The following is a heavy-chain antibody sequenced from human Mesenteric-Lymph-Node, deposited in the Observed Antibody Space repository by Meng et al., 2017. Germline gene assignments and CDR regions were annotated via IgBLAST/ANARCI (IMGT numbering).Heavy chain of an antibody. CDR2: INPNSGGT. D-gene: IGHD3-22*01. CDR1: GYTFTGYY. CDR3: ARSDSSGYQYYFDY. V-gene: IGHV1-2*06. Sequence: QVQLVQFGAEVKKPGASVKVSCKASGYTFTGYYMHWVRQAPGQGLEWMGRINPNSGGTNYAQKFQGRVTMTRDTSISTAYMELSRLRSDDTAVYYCARSDSSGYQYYFDYWGQGTLVTVSS. J-gene: IGHJ4*02.